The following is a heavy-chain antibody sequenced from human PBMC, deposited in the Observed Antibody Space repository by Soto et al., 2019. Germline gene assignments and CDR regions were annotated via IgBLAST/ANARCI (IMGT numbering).Heavy chain of an antibody. CDR2: ISSSGTYT. CDR1: GFTFSDYY. D-gene: IGHD1-1*01. J-gene: IGHJ5*02. CDR3: ARAWAVETSHWFDH. Sequence: QVQLVESGGGLVKSGGSLRLSCAASGFTFSDYYMSWIRQAPGKGLEWVSYISSSGTYTNYADSVQGRFTISRDNAKNSLYLQMNSLRAEDTAVYYCARAWAVETSHWFDHWGQGTLVTVSS. V-gene: IGHV3-11*05.